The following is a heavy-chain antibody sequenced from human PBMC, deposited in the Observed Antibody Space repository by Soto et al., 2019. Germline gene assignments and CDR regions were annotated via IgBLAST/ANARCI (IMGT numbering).Heavy chain of an antibody. V-gene: IGHV4-30-4*01. J-gene: IGHJ4*02. CDR2: IYYSGST. Sequence: SETLSLTCAVSGGSISSGDYYWSWIRQPPGKGLEWIGYIYYSGSTYYNPSLKSRVTISVDTSKNQFSLKLSSVTAADTAVYYCARTLYSYGTDYWGQGTLVTVSS. CDR1: GGSISSGDYY. D-gene: IGHD5-18*01. CDR3: ARTLYSYGTDY.